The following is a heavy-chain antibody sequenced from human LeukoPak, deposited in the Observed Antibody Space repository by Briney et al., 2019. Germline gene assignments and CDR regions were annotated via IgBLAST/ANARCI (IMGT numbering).Heavy chain of an antibody. CDR3: ARGRTNTSSFDP. Sequence: GSLRLSCTASGFKFDNYGMNWVRQAPGKGLEWIGRTHTSGSTNYNPSLKSRVTMSVDKSKNQFSLKMTSVTAADTAVYYCARGRTNTSSFDPWGQGTLVTVSS. V-gene: IGHV4-4*07. CDR2: THTSGST. J-gene: IGHJ5*02. D-gene: IGHD2-8*01. CDR1: GFKFDNYG.